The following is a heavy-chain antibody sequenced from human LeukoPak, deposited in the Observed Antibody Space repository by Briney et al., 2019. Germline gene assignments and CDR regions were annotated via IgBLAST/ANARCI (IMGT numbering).Heavy chain of an antibody. V-gene: IGHV1-2*02. Sequence: ASVKVSCKASGYTFTGYYMHWVRQAPGQGLEWMGWINPNSGGTNYAQKFQGRVTMTRDTSISTAYMELSRLRSDDTAVYYCAKDLGACSVTSCLHIYWGQGTLVTVSS. CDR1: GYTFTGYY. CDR2: INPNSGGT. CDR3: AKDLGACSVTSCLHIY. J-gene: IGHJ4*02. D-gene: IGHD2-2*01.